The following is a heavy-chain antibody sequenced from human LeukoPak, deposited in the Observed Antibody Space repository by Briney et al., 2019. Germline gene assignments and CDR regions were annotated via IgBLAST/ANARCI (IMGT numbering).Heavy chain of an antibody. Sequence: SETLSLTCTVSGGSISSYYWSWIRQPPGKGLEWIGYIYYSGSTNYSPSLKSRVTISVDTSKNQFSLKLSSVTAADTAVYYCARDYGDSYFDYWGQGTLVTVSS. CDR1: GGSISSYY. V-gene: IGHV4-59*01. CDR3: ARDYGDSYFDY. D-gene: IGHD4-17*01. J-gene: IGHJ4*02. CDR2: IYYSGST.